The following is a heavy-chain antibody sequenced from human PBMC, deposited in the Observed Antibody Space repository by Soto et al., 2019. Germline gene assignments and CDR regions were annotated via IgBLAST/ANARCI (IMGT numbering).Heavy chain of an antibody. CDR2: IIPIFGTA. J-gene: IGHJ4*02. Sequence: VASVKVSCKASGGTFSSYAISWVRQAPGQGLEWMGGIIPIFGTANYAQKFQGRVTITADESTSTAYMELSSLRSEDTAVYYCARVYDILTGYRYSFDYWDQGTRVTVSS. V-gene: IGHV1-69*13. CDR1: GGTFSSYA. CDR3: ARVYDILTGYRYSFDY. D-gene: IGHD3-9*01.